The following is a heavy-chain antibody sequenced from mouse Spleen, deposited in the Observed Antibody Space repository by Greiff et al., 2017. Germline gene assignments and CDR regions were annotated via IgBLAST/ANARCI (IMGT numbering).Heavy chain of an antibody. J-gene: IGHJ4*01. Sequence: QVQLQQSGAELVRPGASVTLSCKASGYTFTDYEMHWVKQTPVHGLEWIGAIDPETGGTAYNQKFKGKAILTADKSSSTAYMELRSLTSEDSAVYYCTRKQKRISYAMDYWGQGTSVTVSS. CDR1: GYTFTDYE. CDR2: IDPETGGT. CDR3: TRKQKRISYAMDY. V-gene: IGHV1-15*01.